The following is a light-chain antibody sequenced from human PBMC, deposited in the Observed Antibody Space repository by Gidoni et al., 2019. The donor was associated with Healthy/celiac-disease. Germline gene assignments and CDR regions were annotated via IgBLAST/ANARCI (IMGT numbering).Light chain of an antibody. V-gene: IGKV1-27*01. CDR3: QKYNSAPRT. Sequence: TQMTQSPSSLSASVGDRVTITCRASQGISNYLAWYQQKPGKVPKLLIYTASTLQSGVPSRFSGSGSGTDFTLTISSLQPEDVATYYCQKYNSAPRTFDQGTKVEIK. J-gene: IGKJ1*01. CDR2: TAS. CDR1: QGISNY.